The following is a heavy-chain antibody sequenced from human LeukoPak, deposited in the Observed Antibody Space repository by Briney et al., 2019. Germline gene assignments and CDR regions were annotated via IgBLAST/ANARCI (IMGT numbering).Heavy chain of an antibody. D-gene: IGHD3-3*01. J-gene: IGHJ4*02. CDR1: GFTFSIYA. CDR2: ISANGAET. CDR3: AKRYYDFPLDY. V-gene: IGHV3-23*01. Sequence: GGSLRLSCAASGFTFSIYAMNWVRQAPGKGLEWVSSISANGAETHYADSVKGRFTISRDNSKNTLYLQINNPRVEDTAVYYCAKRYYDFPLDYWGQGTLVTVSS.